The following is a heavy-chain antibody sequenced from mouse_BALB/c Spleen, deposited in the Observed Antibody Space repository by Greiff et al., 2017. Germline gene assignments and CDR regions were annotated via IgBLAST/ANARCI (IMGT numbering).Heavy chain of an antibody. J-gene: IGHJ3*01. D-gene: IGHD1-1*01. CDR2: ISSGGSYT. CDR3: TREFITTPFAY. V-gene: IGHV5-6-4*01. Sequence: EVQLVESGGGLVKPGGSLKLSCAASGFTFSSYTMSWVRQTPEKRLEWVATISSGGSYTYYPDSVKGRFTISRDNAKNTLYLQMSSLKSEDTAMYYCTREFITTPFAYWGQGTLVTVSA. CDR1: GFTFSSYT.